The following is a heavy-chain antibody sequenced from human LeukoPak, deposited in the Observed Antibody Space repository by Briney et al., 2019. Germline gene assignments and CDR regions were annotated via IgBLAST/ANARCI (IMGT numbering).Heavy chain of an antibody. V-gene: IGHV3-66*02. D-gene: IGHD1-14*01. CDR2: IYSGGST. J-gene: IGHJ3*02. CDR1: GFTVSINY. CDR3: AREPTGSRAFDI. Sequence: GALRLSCAASGFTVSINYMSWVRQAPGKGLEWVSVIYSGGSTYYADSVKGRFIISRDNSKNTLYLQMNSLRAEDTAVYYCAREPTGSRAFDIWGQGTMVTVSS.